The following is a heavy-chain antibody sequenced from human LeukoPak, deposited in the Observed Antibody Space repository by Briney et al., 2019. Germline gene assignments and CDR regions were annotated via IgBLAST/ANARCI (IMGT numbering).Heavy chain of an antibody. CDR2: ISYDGSNK. CDR1: GFTFSSYA. D-gene: IGHD5/OR15-5a*01. CDR3: GSVFEN. Sequence: GRSLRLSCAASGFTFSSYAMHCVRQAPGKGLEWVAVISYDGSNKYYADSVKGRFTISRDNAKNTLYLQMNSLRAEDTAVYYCGSVFENWGQGTLVTVSS. J-gene: IGHJ4*02. V-gene: IGHV3-30-3*01.